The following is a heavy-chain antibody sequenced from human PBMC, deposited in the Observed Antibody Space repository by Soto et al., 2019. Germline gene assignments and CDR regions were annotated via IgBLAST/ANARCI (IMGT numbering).Heavy chain of an antibody. CDR1: VFAFSSYA. CDR3: ATDARPSS. CDR2: ISETGGST. J-gene: IGHJ5*02. Sequence: PGGSLRLSCAASVFAFSSYAMSWVRHAPGKGLEWVSTISETGGSTYYTDSVKGRFTISRDTSKNMLYLQMNSLRAEDTALYYCATDARPSSWGQGTLVTVSS. V-gene: IGHV3-23*01.